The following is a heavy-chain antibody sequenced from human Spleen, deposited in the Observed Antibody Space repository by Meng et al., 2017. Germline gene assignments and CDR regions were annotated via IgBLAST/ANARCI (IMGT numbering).Heavy chain of an antibody. D-gene: IGHD6-25*01. CDR1: GYTFTSYD. Sequence: QGQLVQSGAEVKKPGASVKVSCKASGYTFTSYDINWVRQAAGQGLEWMGWMNPKSGDTHYAQKFQARVTMTGDTSISTAYMELSGLRSDDTAMYYCARDEDISAAGKLFGDYWGQGTLVTSPQ. V-gene: IGHV1-2*02. J-gene: IGHJ4*02. CDR3: ARDEDISAAGKLFGDY. CDR2: MNPKSGDT.